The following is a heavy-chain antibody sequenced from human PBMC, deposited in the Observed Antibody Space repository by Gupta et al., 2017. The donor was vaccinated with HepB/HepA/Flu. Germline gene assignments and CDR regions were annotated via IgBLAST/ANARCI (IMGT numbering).Heavy chain of an antibody. D-gene: IGHD3-16*01. J-gene: IGHJ6*02. CDR2: TYNDGDT. CDR1: GFTVSSNY. V-gene: IGHV3-66*01. Sequence: EVQLVESGGGLVQPGGSLRLSCVASGFTVSSNYMNWVRQAPGKGLEWVSLTYNDGDTDYADSVKGRFTISRDNSKNTLFLQMNSLRAEDTAVYYCARVALGSYCYGMDVWGQGTTVTVSS. CDR3: ARVALGSYCYGMDV.